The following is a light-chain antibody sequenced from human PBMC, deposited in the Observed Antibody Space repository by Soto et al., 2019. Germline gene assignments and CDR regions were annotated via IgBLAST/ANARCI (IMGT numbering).Light chain of an antibody. CDR3: CSYAGSSTYV. CDR1: SSAVGTYNL. Sequence: QSVLTQPASVSGSPGQSITISCTGTSSAVGTYNLFSWYQQYPGKAPKLMIYEGSKRPSGVSNRFSGSKSGNTASLTISGLQAEDEADYYCCSYAGSSTYVFGIGTKLTVL. CDR2: EGS. J-gene: IGLJ1*01. V-gene: IGLV2-23*01.